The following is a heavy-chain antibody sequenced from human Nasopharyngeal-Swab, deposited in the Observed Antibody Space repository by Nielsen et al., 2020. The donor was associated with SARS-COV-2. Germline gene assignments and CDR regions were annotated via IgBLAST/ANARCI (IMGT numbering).Heavy chain of an antibody. CDR3: ARDTYCSGGSCFGYGMAV. V-gene: IGHV3-7*01. D-gene: IGHD2-15*01. CDR2: IKEDGSEK. Sequence: VRQMPGKGLEWVANIKEDGSEKNYVDSVKGRFTISRDNAKNSLYLQMNSLRADDTAVYYCARDTYCSGGSCFGYGMAVWGQGTTVPSP. J-gene: IGHJ6*02.